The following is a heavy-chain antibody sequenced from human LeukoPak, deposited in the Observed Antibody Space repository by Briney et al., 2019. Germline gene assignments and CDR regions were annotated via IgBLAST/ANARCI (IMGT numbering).Heavy chain of an antibody. Sequence: SETLSLTCTVSGGSISTYYWSWIRQPAGKGLEWIGRIYTSGITDYNPSLKSRVTMSVDTSKNQFSLKPSFVTAADTAVYFCARISDDPPHHYFDYWGQGILVTVSS. D-gene: IGHD3-10*01. J-gene: IGHJ4*02. CDR2: IYTSGIT. V-gene: IGHV4-4*07. CDR3: ARISDDPPHHYFDY. CDR1: GGSISTYY.